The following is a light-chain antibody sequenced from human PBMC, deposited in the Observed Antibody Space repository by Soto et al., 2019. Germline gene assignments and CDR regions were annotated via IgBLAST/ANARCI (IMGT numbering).Light chain of an antibody. CDR3: QQYGSSGT. J-gene: IGKJ1*01. CDR2: GAS. Sequence: DNVLTQSPGTLSLSPGERANLSCRASQSVSNNYLAWYQQKPGQAPRLLIYGASNRATGIPDRFSGSGSGTDFTLTISRLEPEDFAVYYCQQYGSSGTFGQGTKV. CDR1: QSVSNNY. V-gene: IGKV3-20*01.